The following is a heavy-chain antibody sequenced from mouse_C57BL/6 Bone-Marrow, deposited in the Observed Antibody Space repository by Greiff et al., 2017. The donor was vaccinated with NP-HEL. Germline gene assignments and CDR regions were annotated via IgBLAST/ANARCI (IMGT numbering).Heavy chain of an antibody. V-gene: IGHV1-64*01. Sequence: VQLQQPGAELVKPGASVKLSCKASGYTFTSYWMHWVKQRPGQGLEWIGMIHPNSGSTNYNEKFKSKATLTVDKSSSTAYMQLSSLTSEDSAVYYWAGGNYDYDGVSYWYFDVWGTGTTVTVSS. D-gene: IGHD2-4*01. CDR2: IHPNSGST. CDR3: AGGNYDYDGVSYWYFDV. CDR1: GYTFTSYW. J-gene: IGHJ1*03.